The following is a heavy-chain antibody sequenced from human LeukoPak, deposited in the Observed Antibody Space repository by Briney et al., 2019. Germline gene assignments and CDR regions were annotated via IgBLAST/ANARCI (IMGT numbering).Heavy chain of an antibody. CDR2: IYYSGST. CDR1: GGSISSSSYY. J-gene: IGHJ5*02. V-gene: IGHV4-39*01. Sequence: SETLSLTCTVSGGSISSSSYYWGWLRQPPGKGLEWIGSIYYSGSTYYNPSLKSRVTISVDTSKNQFSLKLSSVTAADTAVYYCARFLSTGTEDEWFDPWGQGTLVTVSS. D-gene: IGHD1-1*01. CDR3: ARFLSTGTEDEWFDP.